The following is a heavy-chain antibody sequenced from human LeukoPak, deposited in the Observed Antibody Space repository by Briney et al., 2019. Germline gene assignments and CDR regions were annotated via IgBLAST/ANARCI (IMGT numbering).Heavy chain of an antibody. CDR3: ARTYGSGKDWFDP. CDR1: GYSISSGYY. D-gene: IGHD3-10*01. J-gene: IGHJ5*02. V-gene: IGHV4-38-2*02. Sequence: SETLSLTCTVSGYSISSGYYWGWIRQPPGKGLEWIGSIYHSGSTYYNPSLKSRVTISVDTSKNQFSLKLSSVTAADTAVYYCARTYGSGKDWFDPWGQGTLATVSS. CDR2: IYHSGST.